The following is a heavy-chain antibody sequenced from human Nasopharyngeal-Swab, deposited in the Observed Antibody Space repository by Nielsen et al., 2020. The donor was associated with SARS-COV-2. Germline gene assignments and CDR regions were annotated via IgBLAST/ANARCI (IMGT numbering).Heavy chain of an antibody. CDR1: GFTFSSYS. CDR3: ARDRDWKFFDS. V-gene: IGHV3-74*01. J-gene: IGHJ4*02. CDR2: ISHDATVT. D-gene: IGHD1-1*01. Sequence: GESLKISCAASGFTFSSYSMNWVRQAPGKGPVWVSRISHDATVTSYADSVKGRFTVSRDNAKNMLWLQMSSLRDEDTAVYYCARDRDWKFFDSWGQGTLVTVSS.